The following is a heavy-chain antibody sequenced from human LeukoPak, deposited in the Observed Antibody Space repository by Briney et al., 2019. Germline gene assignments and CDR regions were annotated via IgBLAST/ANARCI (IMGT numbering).Heavy chain of an antibody. CDR1: GGTFSSYA. CDR2: IIPIFGTA. Sequence: SVKVSCKASGGTFSSYAISWVRQAPGQGLEWMGGIIPIFGTANYAQKFQGRVTITADESTSTAYMELSSLRSEDTAEYYCARVAPGYSSGWSEVGYFDYWGQGTLVTVSS. V-gene: IGHV1-69*13. D-gene: IGHD6-19*01. CDR3: ARVAPGYSSGWSEVGYFDY. J-gene: IGHJ4*02.